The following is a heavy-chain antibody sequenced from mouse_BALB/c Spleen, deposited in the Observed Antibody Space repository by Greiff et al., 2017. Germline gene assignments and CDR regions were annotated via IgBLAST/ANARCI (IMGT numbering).Heavy chain of an antibody. D-gene: IGHD1-1*01. CDR2: ISYDGSN. Sequence: EVHLVESGPGLVKPSQSLSLTCSVTGYSITSGYYWNWIRQFPGNKLEWMGYISYDGSNNYNPSLKNRISITRDTSKNQFFLKLNSVTTEDTATYYCARCSSYYFDYWGQGTTLTVSS. J-gene: IGHJ2*01. CDR1: GYSITSGYY. CDR3: ARCSSYYFDY. V-gene: IGHV3-6*02.